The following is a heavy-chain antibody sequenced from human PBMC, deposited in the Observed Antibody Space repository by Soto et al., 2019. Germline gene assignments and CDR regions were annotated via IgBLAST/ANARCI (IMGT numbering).Heavy chain of an antibody. J-gene: IGHJ4*02. CDR2: IVVGSGNT. V-gene: IGHV1-58*01. CDR3: AADLSDYVWGSYRQFDY. Sequence: ASVKVSCKASGFTFTSSAVQWVRQARGQRLEWIGWIVVGSGNTNYAQKFQERVTITRDMSTSTAYMELSSLRSEDTAVYYCAADLSDYVWGSYRQFDYWGQGTLVTVSS. D-gene: IGHD3-16*02. CDR1: GFTFTSSA.